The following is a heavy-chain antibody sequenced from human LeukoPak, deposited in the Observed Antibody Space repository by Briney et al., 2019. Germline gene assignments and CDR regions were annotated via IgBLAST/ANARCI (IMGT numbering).Heavy chain of an antibody. CDR2: IYSGGST. J-gene: IGHJ4*02. D-gene: IGHD2-15*01. Sequence: GGSLRLSCVIYGCTVSDNYMSWVRQAPGKRLEWVSVIYSGGSTYYADSVKGRFTISRDNSKNTLYLQMNSLRAEDTAVYYCTRDARRISDGGGDYWGQGTLVTVSS. CDR1: GCTVSDNY. CDR3: TRDARRISDGGGDY. V-gene: IGHV3-66*01.